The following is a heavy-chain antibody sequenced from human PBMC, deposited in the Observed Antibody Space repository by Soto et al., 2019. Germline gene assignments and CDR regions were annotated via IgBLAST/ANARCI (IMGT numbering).Heavy chain of an antibody. Sequence: QVHLQESGPGLVKPSATLSLTCSVSGGSISSDAYLWSWVRQHPGKGLEWIGYICYSGKTYFNPSLRSRLAISMNTSKNHFSLKLTSITAADTAVYYCAIASVITQEALAWGQGTLVTVSS. V-gene: IGHV4-31*03. CDR1: GGSISSDAYL. J-gene: IGHJ3*01. CDR2: ICYSGKT. CDR3: AIASVITQEALA. D-gene: IGHD4-17*01.